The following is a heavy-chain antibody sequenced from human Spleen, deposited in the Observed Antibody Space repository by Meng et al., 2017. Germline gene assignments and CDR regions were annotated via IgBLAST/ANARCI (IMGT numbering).Heavy chain of an antibody. CDR2: IYPGDSDS. Sequence: GESLKISCKGSGYRFSNYWIGWVRQMPGKGLEWMGIIYPGDSDSRYSPSFQGQVTISADKSTSTAYLQWSSLKASDTAMYYCARGSRTYIASVVFYFDYWGQGTLVTVSS. V-gene: IGHV5-51*01. J-gene: IGHJ4*02. CDR1: GYRFSNYW. CDR3: ARGSRTYIASVVFYFDY. D-gene: IGHD3-10*01.